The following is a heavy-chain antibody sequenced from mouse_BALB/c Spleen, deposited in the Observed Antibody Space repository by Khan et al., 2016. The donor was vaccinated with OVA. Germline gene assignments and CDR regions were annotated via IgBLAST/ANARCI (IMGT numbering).Heavy chain of an antibody. J-gene: IGHJ2*01. V-gene: IGHV5-6-3*01. CDR1: GFTFSSYG. CDR3: ARMARTIN. Sequence: EVQLQESRGGLVQPGGSLKLSCAASGFTFSSYGMSWVRQTPGKRLELVATINSNGGSTYYPDSVKGRFTISRDNAKNTLYLQMSSLKSEDTAMYYCARMARTINWGQGTTLTVSS. CDR2: INSNGGST.